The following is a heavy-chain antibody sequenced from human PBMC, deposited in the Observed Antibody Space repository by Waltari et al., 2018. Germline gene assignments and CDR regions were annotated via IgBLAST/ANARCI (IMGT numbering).Heavy chain of an antibody. V-gene: IGHV3-30*18. Sequence: QVQLVESGGGVVQPGRSLRLSCAASGFTFSSYGMHWVRQAPGKGLEWGAVISYDRSNKCYAESGKSRFTISRDNSKNTLDLQMNSRRAEDTAVYYCAKDPHRAYYYDSSGYYYLGCDYWGQGTLVTVSS. CDR3: AKDPHRAYYYDSSGYYYLGCDY. CDR1: GFTFSSYG. D-gene: IGHD3-22*01. J-gene: IGHJ4*02. CDR2: ISYDRSNK.